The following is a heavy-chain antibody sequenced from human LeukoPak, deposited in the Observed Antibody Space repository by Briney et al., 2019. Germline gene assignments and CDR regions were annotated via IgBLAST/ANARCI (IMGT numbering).Heavy chain of an antibody. Sequence: GGSLRLSCAASGFTFKNYWMHWVRHAPGKGLMWVSRINSDGSSTTYADSVRGRFTISGDNAKNTLYLQMNSLRAEDTAVYYCAKPYGSGYYFFDNWGQGTLVTVTS. V-gene: IGHV3-74*01. CDR3: AKPYGSGYYFFDN. J-gene: IGHJ4*02. CDR2: INSDGSST. CDR1: GFTFKNYW. D-gene: IGHD6-19*01.